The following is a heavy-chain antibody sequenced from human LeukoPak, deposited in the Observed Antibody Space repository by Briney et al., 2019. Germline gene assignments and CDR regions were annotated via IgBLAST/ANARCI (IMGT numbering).Heavy chain of an antibody. Sequence: GGSLRLSCAAPGFTFSSYAMSWVRQAPGKGLEWVSAISGSGGSTYYADSVKGRFTISSDNSKNTLYLRMNSLRTEDTAVYYCPKGRYCSSTSCYPDDYWGQGTLVTVPS. CDR2: ISGSGGST. J-gene: IGHJ4*02. V-gene: IGHV3-23*01. CDR3: PKGRYCSSTSCYPDDY. CDR1: GFTFSSYA. D-gene: IGHD2-2*01.